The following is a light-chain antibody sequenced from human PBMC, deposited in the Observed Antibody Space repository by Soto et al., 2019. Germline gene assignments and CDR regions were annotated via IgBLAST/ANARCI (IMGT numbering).Light chain of an antibody. CDR1: SSNIGAGYD. CDR2: GNS. J-gene: IGLJ1*01. Sequence: QSVLPQPPSVSGAPVQRVTISCTGSSSNIGAGYDVHWYQQLPGTAPKLLIYGNSNRPSGVPDRFSGSKSGTSASLAITGLQAEDEADSYCQSYYSSLSGSYVFGTGTKVTVL. CDR3: QSYYSSLSGSYV. V-gene: IGLV1-40*01.